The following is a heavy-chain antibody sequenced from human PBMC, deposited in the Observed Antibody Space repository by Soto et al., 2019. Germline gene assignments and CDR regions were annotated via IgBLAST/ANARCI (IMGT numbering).Heavy chain of an antibody. V-gene: IGHV3-30*18. Sequence: GGSLRLSCAASGFTFNIYVVHWVRQSPDKGLEWVALISYDGSNQYYADSVKGRFTISRDNSKNTLFLQMNSLRADDTAVYYCAKDQASGQGSFDSWGQGTLVTVSS. CDR2: ISYDGSNQ. J-gene: IGHJ4*02. CDR3: AKDQASGQGSFDS. CDR1: GFTFNIYV.